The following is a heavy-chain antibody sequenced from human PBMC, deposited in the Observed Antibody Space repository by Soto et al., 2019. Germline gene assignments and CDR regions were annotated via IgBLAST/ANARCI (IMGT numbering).Heavy chain of an antibody. CDR3: AHAYGGTSWPNDAFDV. CDR1: SFSLSADGVG. V-gene: IGHV2-5*02. Sequence: QITLKESGPPLVKPTQTLTLTCTFSSFSLSADGVGVGWIRQPPGKALEWLALIYWDDDKRYRPSLKSRLTITKDTSKNQVVLTMTNMDPVDTATYYCAHAYGGTSWPNDAFDVWGQGTVVTVSS. J-gene: IGHJ3*01. D-gene: IGHD2-2*01. CDR2: IYWDDDK.